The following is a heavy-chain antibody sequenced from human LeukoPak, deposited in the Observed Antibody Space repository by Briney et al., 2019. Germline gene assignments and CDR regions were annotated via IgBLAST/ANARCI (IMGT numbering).Heavy chain of an antibody. CDR2: IYYSGST. V-gene: IGHV4-59*01. Sequence: SETLSPTCTVSGGSISSYYWSWIRQPPGKGLEWIGYIYYSGSTNYNPSLKSRVTISVDTSKNQFSLKLSSVTAADTAVYYCARDIRYYGSGDYYYYGMDVWGKGTTVTVSS. J-gene: IGHJ6*04. D-gene: IGHD3-10*01. CDR1: GGSISSYY. CDR3: ARDIRYYGSGDYYYYGMDV.